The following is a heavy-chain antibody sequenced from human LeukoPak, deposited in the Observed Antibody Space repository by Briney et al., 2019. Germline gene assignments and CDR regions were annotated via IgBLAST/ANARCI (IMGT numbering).Heavy chain of an antibody. Sequence: SETMSLTCAVYGGSFSGYYRSWVRQPPGKGLEWIGEINHSGSTNYNPSLKSRVTISVDTSKNQFSLKLSSVTAADTAVYYCARAGTYYYGSGSYYRWGQGTMVTVSS. V-gene: IGHV4-34*01. CDR2: INHSGST. D-gene: IGHD3-10*01. CDR1: GGSFSGYY. CDR3: ARAGTYYYGSGSYYR. J-gene: IGHJ3*01.